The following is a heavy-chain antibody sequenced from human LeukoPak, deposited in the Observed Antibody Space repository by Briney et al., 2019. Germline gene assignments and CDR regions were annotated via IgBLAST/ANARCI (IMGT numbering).Heavy chain of an antibody. Sequence: SETLSLTCTVSGGSTSSNSWSWMRQPPGKGLEWIGTYYNSGSTNYDPSLKSRATISVDTSKNQFSLKLSSVTAADTAVYYCARDFIAAAQLGWFDPWGQGTLVTVSS. D-gene: IGHD6-13*01. V-gene: IGHV4-59*01. J-gene: IGHJ5*02. CDR1: GGSTSSNS. CDR3: ARDFIAAAQLGWFDP. CDR2: YYNSGST.